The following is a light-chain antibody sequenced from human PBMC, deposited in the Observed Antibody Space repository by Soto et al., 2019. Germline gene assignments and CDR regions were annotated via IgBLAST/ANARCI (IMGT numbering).Light chain of an antibody. CDR2: DVS. CDR3: SSYTSSSTYV. CDR1: SSDVGGYNY. Sequence: LNQPASGSGAPGQSIAISCNGTSSDVGGYNYVSWYQHHPGKAPKLMVYDVSNQPSGVSNRFSGSKSGNTASLTISGLQAEDEADYYCSSYTSSSTYVFGTGTEVTVL. J-gene: IGLJ1*01. V-gene: IGLV2-14*03.